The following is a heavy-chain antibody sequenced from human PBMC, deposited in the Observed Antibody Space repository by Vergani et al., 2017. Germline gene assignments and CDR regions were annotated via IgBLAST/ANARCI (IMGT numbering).Heavy chain of an antibody. CDR3: ARSSNWGSTGFDY. CDR1: GFSLSTSGMR. V-gene: IGHV2-70*04. D-gene: IGHD7-27*01. J-gene: IGHJ4*02. CDR2: IDWDDDK. Sequence: QVTLKESGPALVKPTQTLTLTCTFSGFSLSTSGMRVSWIRQPPGKALEWLARIDWDDDKFYSTSLKTRLTISKDTSKNQVVLTMTNMDPVDTATYCWARSSNWGSTGFDYWGQGTLVTVSS.